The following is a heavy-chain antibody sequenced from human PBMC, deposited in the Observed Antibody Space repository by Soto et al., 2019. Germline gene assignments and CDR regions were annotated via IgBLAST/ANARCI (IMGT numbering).Heavy chain of an antibody. CDR3: IRVLWFGELF. D-gene: IGHD3-10*01. CDR1: GFSLSTRGVG. Sequence: QITLKESGPTLVKPTQTLTLTCTFSGFSLSTRGVGVGWIRQTPGKALEWLALIYWDDDKRYSPSLKSRLTITKDTSKDQVLLVMSNMDPVDTATYYCIRVLWFGELFWGQGTPVTVSS. J-gene: IGHJ4*02. CDR2: IYWDDDK. V-gene: IGHV2-5*02.